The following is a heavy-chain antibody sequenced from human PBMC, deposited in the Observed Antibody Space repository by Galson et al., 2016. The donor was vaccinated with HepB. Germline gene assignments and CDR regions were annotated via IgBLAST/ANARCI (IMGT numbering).Heavy chain of an antibody. CDR1: GFSFSNYA. CDR3: TTSSTRGYTYGPSAY. Sequence: SLRLSCAASGFSFSNYAMSWVRQAPGKGLEWVGRIKSYTDGGTTDYAAPMKGRFTFSRDESKNTLYLQMNSLKTEDTAVYYCTTSSTRGYTYGPSAYWGRGTLVAVSS. CDR2: IKSYTDGGTT. V-gene: IGHV3-15*01. D-gene: IGHD5-18*01. J-gene: IGHJ4*02.